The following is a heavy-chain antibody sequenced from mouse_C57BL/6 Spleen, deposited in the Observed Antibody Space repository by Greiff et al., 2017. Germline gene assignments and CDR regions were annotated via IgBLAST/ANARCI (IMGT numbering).Heavy chain of an antibody. J-gene: IGHJ3*01. CDR2: ISSGSSTI. Sequence: EVKLVESGGGLVKPGGSLKLSCAASGFTFSDYGMHWVRQAPEKGLEWVAYISSGSSTIYYADTVTGRFTISRDNANNTLYLQMTSLRSEDTAMYYCASVTTVVAPFAYWGQGTLVTASA. CDR1: GFTFSDYG. V-gene: IGHV5-17*01. CDR3: ASVTTVVAPFAY. D-gene: IGHD1-1*01.